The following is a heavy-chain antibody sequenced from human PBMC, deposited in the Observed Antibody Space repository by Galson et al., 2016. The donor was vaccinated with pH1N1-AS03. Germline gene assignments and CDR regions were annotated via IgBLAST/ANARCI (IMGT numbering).Heavy chain of an antibody. D-gene: IGHD2-15*01. Sequence: SETLSLTCTVSGGSVNSYYWTWIRQPPGKGLEWIGQIFYIGDTLYTPSLRGRVTMSVDTSKNQLSLRLSSVTAADTAVYYCGRHLRSSCSMDVWGQGTTVTVSS. J-gene: IGHJ6*02. CDR1: GGSVNSYY. CDR2: IFYIGDT. CDR3: GRHLRSSCSMDV. V-gene: IGHV4-59*08.